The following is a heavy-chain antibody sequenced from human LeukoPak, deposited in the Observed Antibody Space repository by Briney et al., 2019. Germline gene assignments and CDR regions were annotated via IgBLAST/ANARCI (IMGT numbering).Heavy chain of an antibody. J-gene: IGHJ3*02. CDR1: GYTFTSYA. CDR3: ARPHTAMDWGDAFDI. D-gene: IGHD5-18*01. Sequence: GASVKVSCKASGYTFTSYAISWVRQAPGQGLQWMGGIIPMLGGTKYAQKFQGRVTITADTSTSTAYMELSSLRSEDTAVYYCARPHTAMDWGDAFDIWGQGTMVTVSS. CDR2: IIPMLGGT. V-gene: IGHV1-69*10.